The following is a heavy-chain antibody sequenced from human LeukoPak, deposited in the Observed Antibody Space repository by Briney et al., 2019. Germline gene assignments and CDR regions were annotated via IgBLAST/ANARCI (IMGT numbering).Heavy chain of an antibody. J-gene: IGHJ4*02. Sequence: PSGTLSLTCAVSGGSISSRNWWSWVRQPPGKGLEWIGEIYHSGSTNYNPSLKSRVTISLDTSKNQFSLKLSSVTAADTAVYYCATIAVAGHFDYWGQGTLVTVSS. CDR1: GGSISSRNW. V-gene: IGHV4-4*02. CDR3: ATIAVAGHFDY. CDR2: IYHSGST. D-gene: IGHD6-19*01.